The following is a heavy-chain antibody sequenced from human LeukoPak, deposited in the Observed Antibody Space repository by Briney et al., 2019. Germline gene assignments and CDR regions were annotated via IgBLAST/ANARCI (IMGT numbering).Heavy chain of an antibody. CDR1: GFTFDDYA. J-gene: IGHJ4*02. D-gene: IGHD6-19*01. CDR3: AKSINSGCSAVIDY. CDR2: ISWNSDNI. V-gene: IGHV3-9*01. Sequence: GGSLRLSCAASGFTFDDYAIHWVRQAPGKGLEWVSGISWNSDNIRYADSVKGRFTISRDNAKNSLYLQMNSLRAEDTALYYCAKSINSGCSAVIDYWGQGTLVTVSS.